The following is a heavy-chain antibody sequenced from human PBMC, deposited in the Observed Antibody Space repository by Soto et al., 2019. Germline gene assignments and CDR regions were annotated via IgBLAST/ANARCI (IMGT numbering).Heavy chain of an antibody. V-gene: IGHV4-59*01. J-gene: IGHJ6*02. D-gene: IGHD3-22*01. CDR2: VSYSGTT. CDR3: VRATMTTIPLDV. CDR1: GGSMSSYY. Sequence: PSETLSLTCTVSGGSMSSYYWTWIRKPPGKGLEWIGYVSYSGTTNYNPPLKGRITISVDTSKNQFSLKLASVTAADTAVYYCVRATMTTIPLDVWGRGTTVTVSS.